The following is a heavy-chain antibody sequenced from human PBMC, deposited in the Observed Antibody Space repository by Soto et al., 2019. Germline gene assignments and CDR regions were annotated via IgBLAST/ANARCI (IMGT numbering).Heavy chain of an antibody. CDR2: IDSDGSPT. D-gene: IGHD5-12*01. Sequence: GGSLRLSCTASGFTFGSYWIHWVRQAPGKGLVWVSRIDSDGSPTNYADFVKGRFTISRDNAKNTLYLQMNSLRVEDTAVYYCARGASGYGNFDYWGQGT. V-gene: IGHV3-74*01. J-gene: IGHJ4*02. CDR3: ARGASGYGNFDY. CDR1: GFTFGSYW.